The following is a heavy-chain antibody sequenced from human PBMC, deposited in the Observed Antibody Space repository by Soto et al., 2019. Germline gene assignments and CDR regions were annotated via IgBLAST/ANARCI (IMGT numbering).Heavy chain of an antibody. V-gene: IGHV4-59*08. Sequence: SETLSLTFTVSGGSISSYYWSWIRQPPGKXLXWIGYIYYSGSTTHNPSPNRPLPTSLQTYKDKFSLKLRSVPAEPTAVSYCESHKSHSGTVRFLEWPLDFDIWGQGTMVTVSS. CDR2: IYYSGST. CDR1: GGSISSYY. D-gene: IGHD3-3*01. CDR3: ESHKSHSGTVRFLEWPLDFDI. J-gene: IGHJ3*02.